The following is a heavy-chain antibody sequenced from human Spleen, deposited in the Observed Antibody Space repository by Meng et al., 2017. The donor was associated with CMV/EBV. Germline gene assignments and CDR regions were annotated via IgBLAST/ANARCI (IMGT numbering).Heavy chain of an antibody. CDR3: AREASTIFGVVIYQGHAFDI. CDR2: ISTTSSYI. J-gene: IGHJ3*02. CDR1: GFTFSAFS. Sequence: GESLKISCAASGFTFSAFSMNWVRQAPGKGLEWVSSISTTSSYIYYADSLKGRFTISRDNAKNSLYLQMNSLRAEDTAVYYCAREASTIFGVVIYQGHAFDIWGQGTMVTVSS. D-gene: IGHD3-3*01. V-gene: IGHV3-21*01.